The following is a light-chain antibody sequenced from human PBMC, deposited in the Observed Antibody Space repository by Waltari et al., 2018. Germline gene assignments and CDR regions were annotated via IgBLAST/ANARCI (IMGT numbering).Light chain of an antibody. J-gene: IGKJ1*01. V-gene: IGKV2-30*02. CDR2: KVF. CDR1: QSLIHSVGKTY. Sequence: DVVMTQSPLYLPVTLGQPATISCRSSQSLIHSVGKTYLNWFQQRPGQSPRRLIYKVFSRESGVPERFSGSGSGTDFTRTISRVAAEDVGTYYCMQATQWPLTFGQGTKVEIK. CDR3: MQATQWPLT.